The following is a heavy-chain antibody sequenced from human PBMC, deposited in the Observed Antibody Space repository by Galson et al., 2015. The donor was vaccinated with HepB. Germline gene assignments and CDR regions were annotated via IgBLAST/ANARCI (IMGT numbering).Heavy chain of an antibody. CDR1: GFSLSISGVG. CDR2: IYRDDDQ. CDR3: VHSITVFGVLQYAFDV. V-gene: IGHV2-5*02. D-gene: IGHD3-3*01. J-gene: IGHJ3*01. Sequence: PALVKPTQTLTLTCTFSGFSLSISGVGVGWIRQPPGKALEWLALIYRDDDQRYRPSLKNRLTITKDTSKNQVVLIITNVDPVDTATYYCVHSITVFGVLQYAFDVWGQGTMVTVSS.